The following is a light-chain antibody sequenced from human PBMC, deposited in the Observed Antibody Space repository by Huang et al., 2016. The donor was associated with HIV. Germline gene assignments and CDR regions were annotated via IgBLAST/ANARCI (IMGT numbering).Light chain of an antibody. J-gene: IGKJ3*01. V-gene: IGKV1-8*01. CDR1: QDINNF. Sequence: IRMTQSPSSLSASTGDRVTITCRATQDINNFLAWYQQRPGSVPKLLIYAASTLQSGVPSRFGGNGAGTDFTLTIGCLHSEDVATYYCQQYDIHPLTFGPGTRVDIK. CDR3: QQYDIHPLT. CDR2: AAS.